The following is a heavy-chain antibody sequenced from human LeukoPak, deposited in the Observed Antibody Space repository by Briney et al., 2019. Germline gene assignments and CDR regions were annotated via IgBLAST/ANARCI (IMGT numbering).Heavy chain of an antibody. CDR2: INPNSGGT. D-gene: IGHD6-13*01. J-gene: IGHJ4*02. V-gene: IGHV1-2*02. CDR3: AREGLAAGLAY. CDR1: GYTFTVYY. Sequence: ASVNVSFKCSGYTFTVYYLHMGRQAPGQGRGWRGWINPNSGGTNHAQKFQGRVNMTSDTSISTAYMQWSRLRPDDTAVYYCAREGLAAGLAYWGQGTLVTVSS.